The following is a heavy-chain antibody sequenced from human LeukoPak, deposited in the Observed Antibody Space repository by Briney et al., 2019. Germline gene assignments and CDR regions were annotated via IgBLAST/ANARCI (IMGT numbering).Heavy chain of an antibody. J-gene: IGHJ4*02. V-gene: IGHV3-20*04. CDR1: GFTFDDYG. D-gene: IGHD3-10*01. Sequence: SGGSLRLSCAASGFTFDDYGMSWVRQAPGKGLEWVSGINWNGGSTGYADSVKGRFTISRDNSKNTLYLQMNSLRAEDTAVYYCAKGSGYYGSGSENDYWGQGTLVTVSS. CDR3: AKGSGYYGSGSENDY. CDR2: INWNGGST.